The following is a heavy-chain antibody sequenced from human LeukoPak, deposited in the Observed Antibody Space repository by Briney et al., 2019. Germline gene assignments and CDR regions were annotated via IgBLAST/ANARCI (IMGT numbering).Heavy chain of an antibody. V-gene: IGHV3-23*01. J-gene: IGHJ4*02. CDR2: ISGSGGST. CDR3: AKEPYSGSQLLDY. CDR1: GFTFSSYA. D-gene: IGHD1-26*01. Sequence: AGGSLRLSCVASGFTFSSYAMSWVRQAPGKGLEWVSAISGSGGSTYYADSVKGRFTISRDNSKNTLYLQMNSLRAEDTAVYYCAKEPYSGSQLLDYWGQGTLVTVSS.